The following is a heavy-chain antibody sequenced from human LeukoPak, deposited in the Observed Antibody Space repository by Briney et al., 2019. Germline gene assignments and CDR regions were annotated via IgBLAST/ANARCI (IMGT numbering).Heavy chain of an antibody. V-gene: IGHV4-59*01. CDR2: IYYSGST. CDR3: ARVDSSGYELGY. Sequence: PSETLSLTCTVSGGSISSYYWSWIRQPPGKGLEWIGYIYYSGSTNYNPSLKSRVTISVDTSKNQFSLKLSSVTAADTAVYYCARVDSSGYELGYWGQGTLVTVSS. D-gene: IGHD3-22*01. J-gene: IGHJ4*02. CDR1: GGSISSYY.